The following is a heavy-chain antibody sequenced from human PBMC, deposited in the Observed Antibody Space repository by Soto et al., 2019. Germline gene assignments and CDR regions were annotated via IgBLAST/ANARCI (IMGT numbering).Heavy chain of an antibody. CDR1: GGSFSGYY. J-gene: IGHJ5*02. CDR3: ARGSLFGESNWFDP. Sequence: PSETLSLTCAVYGGSFSGYYWSWIRQPPGKGLEWIGEINHSGSTNYNPSLKSRVTISVDTSKNQFSLKLSSVTAADTAVYYCARGSLFGESNWFDPWGQGTLVTVSS. D-gene: IGHD3-10*02. CDR2: INHSGST. V-gene: IGHV4-34*01.